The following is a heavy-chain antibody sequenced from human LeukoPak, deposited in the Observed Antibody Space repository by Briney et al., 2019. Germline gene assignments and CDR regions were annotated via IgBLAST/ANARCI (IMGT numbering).Heavy chain of an antibody. J-gene: IGHJ4*02. CDR1: GYTFTSYY. Sequence: GASVKVSGKASGYTFTSYYMHWVRQAPGQGLEWMGIINPSGGSTSYAQKFQGRVTMTRDTSTSTVYMELSSLRSEDTAVYYCAREGMYYYDSSGYPDYWGQGTLVTVSS. V-gene: IGHV1-46*01. CDR2: INPSGGST. D-gene: IGHD3-22*01. CDR3: AREGMYYYDSSGYPDY.